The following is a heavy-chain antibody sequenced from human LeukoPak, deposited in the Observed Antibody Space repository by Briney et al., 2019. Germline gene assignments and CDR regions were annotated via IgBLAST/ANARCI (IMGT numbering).Heavy chain of an antibody. CDR2: INPSGGST. D-gene: IGHD2-2*01. CDR1: GYTFTSYY. Sequence: ASVKVSCKASGYTFTSYYMHWVRQAPGQGLEWMGIINPSGGSTSYAQKFQSRVTMTRDTSTSTVYMELSSLRSEDTAVYYCARDRNLVVVPAARGSWFDPWGQGTLVTVSS. J-gene: IGHJ5*02. V-gene: IGHV1-46*01. CDR3: ARDRNLVVVPAARGSWFDP.